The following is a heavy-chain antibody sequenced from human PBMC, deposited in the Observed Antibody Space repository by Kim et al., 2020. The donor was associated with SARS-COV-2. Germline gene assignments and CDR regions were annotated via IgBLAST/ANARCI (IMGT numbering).Heavy chain of an antibody. Sequence: GESLKISCKGSGYSFSNFWIVWVRQMPGKGLEVMGIVYPGDYDARYTPSFQGQVIISADKSISTAYLQWSSLKASDTATYYCTRLTWEAGMVFPKEHREGRQGLDAGGQG. CDR3: TRLTWEAGMVFPKEHREGRQGLDA. CDR1: GYSFSNFW. J-gene: IGHJ6*02. CDR2: VYPGDYDA. V-gene: IGHV5-51*01. D-gene: IGHD1-26*01.